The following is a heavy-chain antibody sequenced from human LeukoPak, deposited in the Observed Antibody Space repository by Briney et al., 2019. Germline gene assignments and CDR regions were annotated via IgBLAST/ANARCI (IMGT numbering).Heavy chain of an antibody. V-gene: IGHV3-7*01. CDR1: GFSFTSYS. D-gene: IGHD3-22*01. CDR3: ARDLGQYYDTSDNWFDP. CDR2: IKRDGSEQ. Sequence: GGSLRLSCAASGFSFTSYSFNWVRQAPGKGLEWVASIKRDGSEQDYVDSVKGRFTISRDNAKNSLYLRMNSLRAEDTAVYYCARDLGQYYDTSDNWFDPWGQGTLVTVSS. J-gene: IGHJ5*02.